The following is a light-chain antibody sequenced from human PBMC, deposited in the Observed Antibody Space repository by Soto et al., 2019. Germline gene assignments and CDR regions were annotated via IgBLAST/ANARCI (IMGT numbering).Light chain of an antibody. J-gene: IGKJ4*01. CDR3: QQTFKTPLT. CDR2: GAF. Sequence: DIQMTQSPSALSSSVVCRVTITCRASQSISGYLTWFQQKPGKAPKLLIHGAFRLRSGVPSRFSGSGSGTDFTLTISSLQPEDFATYYCQQTFKTPLTFGGGTKVDIK. V-gene: IGKV1-39*01. CDR1: QSISGY.